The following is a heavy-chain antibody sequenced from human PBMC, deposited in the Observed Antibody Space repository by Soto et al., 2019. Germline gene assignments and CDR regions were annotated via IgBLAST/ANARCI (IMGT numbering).Heavy chain of an antibody. CDR2: ISYDGSNK. V-gene: IGHV3-30-3*01. J-gene: IGHJ4*02. D-gene: IGHD5-12*01. CDR1: GFTFSSYA. CDR3: ATLKDGYNEIDY. Sequence: QVQLVESGGGVVQPGRSLRLSCAASGFTFSSYAMHWVRQAPGKGLEWVAVISYDGSNKYYADSVKGRFTISRDNSKNTLYLQMNRLRAEDTFVYYCATLKDGYNEIDYWGQGTLVTVFS.